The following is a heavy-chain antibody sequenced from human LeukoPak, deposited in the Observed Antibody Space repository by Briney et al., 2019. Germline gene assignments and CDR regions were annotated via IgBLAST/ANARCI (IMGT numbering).Heavy chain of an antibody. V-gene: IGHV1-8*01. CDR1: GYTFTSYD. CDR2: MNPNSGNT. D-gene: IGHD1-26*01. CDR3: ARSRYSGSYGDY. J-gene: IGHJ4*02. Sequence: RASVTVSCKASGYTFTSYDINWVRQAPGQGLEGMGWMNPNSGNTGYAQKFQGRATMTRNTSISTAYMELSSLRSEDTAVYYCARSRYSGSYGDYWGQGTLVTVSS.